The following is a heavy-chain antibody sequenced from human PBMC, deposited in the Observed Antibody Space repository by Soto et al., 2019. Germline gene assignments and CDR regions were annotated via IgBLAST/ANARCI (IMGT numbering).Heavy chain of an antibody. CDR1: GGSISSGGYS. Sequence: QLQLQESGSGLVKPSQTLSLTCAVSGGSISSGGYSWSWIRQPPGKGLEWIGYIYHSGSTYYNPSPKSRVTISVDRSKNQFSLKLSSVTAAGTAVYYCASAGGLGAVAADYWGQGTLVTVSS. D-gene: IGHD6-19*01. J-gene: IGHJ4*02. CDR3: ASAGGLGAVAADY. CDR2: IYHSGST. V-gene: IGHV4-30-2*01.